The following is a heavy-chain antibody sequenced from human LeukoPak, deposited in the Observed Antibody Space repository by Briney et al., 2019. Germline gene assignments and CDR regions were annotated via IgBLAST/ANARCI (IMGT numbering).Heavy chain of an antibody. CDR3: ARKMGREFDY. CDR1: RFTLSSYW. D-gene: IGHD5-24*01. J-gene: IGHJ4*02. CDR2: ISSSSSYI. Sequence: PGGSLRLSCEVSRFTLSSYWMTWVRQAPGKGLEWVSSISSSSSYIYYADSVKGRFTISRDNAKNSLYLQMNSLRAEDTAVYYCARKMGREFDYWGQGTLVTVSS. V-gene: IGHV3-21*01.